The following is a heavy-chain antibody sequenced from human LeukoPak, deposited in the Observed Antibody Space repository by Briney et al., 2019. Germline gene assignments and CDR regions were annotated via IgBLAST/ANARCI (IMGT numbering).Heavy chain of an antibody. CDR3: ARVMNYYGSGSYNWFDP. D-gene: IGHD3-10*01. CDR1: GGSISSSSYY. Sequence: PSETLSLTCTVSGGSISSSSYYWGWIRQPPGKGLEWIGSIYYSGSTYYNPSLKSRVTISVDTSKNQFSLKLSSVTAADTAVYYCARVMNYYGSGSYNWFDPWGQGTLVTVSS. CDR2: IYYSGST. V-gene: IGHV4-39*07. J-gene: IGHJ5*02.